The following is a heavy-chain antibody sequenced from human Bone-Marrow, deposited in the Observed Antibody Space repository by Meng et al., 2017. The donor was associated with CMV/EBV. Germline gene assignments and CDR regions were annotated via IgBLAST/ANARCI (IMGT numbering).Heavy chain of an antibody. CDR1: GYTFTGYY. Sequence: SVKVSCKASGYTFTGYYMHWVRQAPGQRLEWIGWIVVGSGNTNYAQKFQERVTITRDMSTSTAYMELSSLRSEDTAVYYCAAEMYSGSYYFDYWGQGTLVTVSS. J-gene: IGHJ4*02. D-gene: IGHD1-26*01. CDR2: IVVGSGNT. CDR3: AAEMYSGSYYFDY. V-gene: IGHV1-58*02.